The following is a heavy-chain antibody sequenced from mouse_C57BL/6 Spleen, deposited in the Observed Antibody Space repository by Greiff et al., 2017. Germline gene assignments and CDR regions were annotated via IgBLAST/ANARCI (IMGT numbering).Heavy chain of an antibody. V-gene: IGHV1-61*01. D-gene: IGHD2-1*01. J-gene: IGHJ1*03. Sequence: QVQLQQPGAELVRPGSSVKLSCKASGYTFTSSWMDWVKQRPGQGLEWIGNIYPSDSETQYNQKFKDKATLTVDKSSSTAYMQLSSRTSEDSAVYYCASDGNGPFWYFDVWGTGTTVTVSS. CDR1: GYTFTSSW. CDR3: ASDGNGPFWYFDV. CDR2: IYPSDSET.